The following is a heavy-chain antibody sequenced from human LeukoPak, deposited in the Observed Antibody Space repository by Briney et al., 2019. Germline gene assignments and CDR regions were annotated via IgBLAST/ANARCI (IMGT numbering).Heavy chain of an antibody. CDR2: IRGSDDST. V-gene: IGHV3-23*01. CDR3: ATPVFYYGSGRDSFDL. J-gene: IGHJ3*01. D-gene: IGHD3-10*01. Sequence: PGGSLRLSCAASGFTFNNYAMSWVRQAPGKGLEWVSAIRGSDDSTHYGDSVKGRFTISRDSSKSTLNLQMNSLRAEDTAVYYCATPVFYYGSGRDSFDLWGRGTMVTVS. CDR1: GFTFNNYA.